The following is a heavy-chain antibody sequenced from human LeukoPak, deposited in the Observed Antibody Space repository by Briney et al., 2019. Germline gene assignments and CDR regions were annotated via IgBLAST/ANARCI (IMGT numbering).Heavy chain of an antibody. CDR2: LVYDARS. Sequence: HPGGSLRLSCAASGFPFSSYGMHWVRQAPGKGLEWVARLVYDARSDYASSVKGRFSISRDDSKNTLFLDMSNLRVEDTALYYCARDLSAAFDFWGQGVLVTVSS. J-gene: IGHJ4*02. CDR3: ARDLSAAFDF. D-gene: IGHD6-19*01. V-gene: IGHV3-33*01. CDR1: GFPFSSYG.